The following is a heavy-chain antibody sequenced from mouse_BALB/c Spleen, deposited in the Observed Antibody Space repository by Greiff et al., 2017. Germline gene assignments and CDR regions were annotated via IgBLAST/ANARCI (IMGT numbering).Heavy chain of an antibody. CDR2: ISTYYGDA. J-gene: IGHJ4*01. CDR3: ARGTTVVGMDY. Sequence: QVQLKQSGAELVRPGVSVKISCKGSGYTFTDYAMHWVKQSHAKSLEWIGVISTYYGDASYNQKFKGKATMTVDKSSSTAYMELARLTSEDSAIYYCARGTTVVGMDYWGQGTSVTVSS. V-gene: IGHV1S137*01. D-gene: IGHD1-1*01. CDR1: GYTFTDYA.